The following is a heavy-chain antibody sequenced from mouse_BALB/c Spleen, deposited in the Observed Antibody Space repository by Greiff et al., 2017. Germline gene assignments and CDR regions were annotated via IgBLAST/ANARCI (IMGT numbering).Heavy chain of an antibody. D-gene: IGHD2-10*01. CDR2: IYPGSGST. V-gene: IGHV1S22*01. Sequence: LQQPGSELVRPGASVKLSCKASGYTFTSYWMHWVKQRHGQGLEWIGNIYPGSGSTNYDEKFKSKGTLTVDTSSSTAYMHLSSLTSEDSAVYYCTRGASYGNSWFAYWGQGTLVTVSA. J-gene: IGHJ3*01. CDR3: TRGASYGNSWFAY. CDR1: GYTFTSYW.